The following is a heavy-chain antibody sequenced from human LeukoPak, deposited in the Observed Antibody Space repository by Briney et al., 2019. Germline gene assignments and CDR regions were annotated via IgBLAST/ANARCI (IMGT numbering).Heavy chain of an antibody. Sequence: GGSLRLSCAASGFTFSSYSMNWVRQAPGKGLEWVSSISSSSSYIYYADSVKGRFTISRDNAKNSLYLQMNSLRAEDTAVYYCAKGELGYCSSISCYYVYWGQGTLVTVSS. J-gene: IGHJ4*02. D-gene: IGHD2-2*01. CDR1: GFTFSSYS. V-gene: IGHV3-21*01. CDR2: ISSSSSYI. CDR3: AKGELGYCSSISCYYVY.